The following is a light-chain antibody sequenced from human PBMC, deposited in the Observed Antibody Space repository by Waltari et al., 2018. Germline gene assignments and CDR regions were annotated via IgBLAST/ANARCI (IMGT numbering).Light chain of an antibody. V-gene: IGLV3-25*03. CDR3: QTGDSSGSYKV. CDR1: ALPNQY. Sequence: SYELTQPPSVSVSPGQTARITCSGDALPNQYAYWYQQKPGQAPWVVIYKAFERPSGSPGQVSGASSGTTVTLTISGVQAEDEGDDYCQTGDSSGSYKVFGGRTKLTVL. J-gene: IGLJ3*02. CDR2: KAF.